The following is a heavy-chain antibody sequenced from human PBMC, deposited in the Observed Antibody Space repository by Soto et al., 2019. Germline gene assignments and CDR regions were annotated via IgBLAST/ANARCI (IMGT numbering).Heavy chain of an antibody. D-gene: IGHD5-12*01. Sequence: ASVKVSCKASGYTFTSYHMHWVRQAPGQGLEWMGIINPSGGSTSYAQKFQGRVTMTRDTSTSTVYMELSSLRSEDTAVYYCARDSRATPDYDYWGQGTLVTVSS. CDR2: INPSGGST. J-gene: IGHJ4*02. CDR3: ARDSRATPDYDY. V-gene: IGHV1-46*01. CDR1: GYTFTSYH.